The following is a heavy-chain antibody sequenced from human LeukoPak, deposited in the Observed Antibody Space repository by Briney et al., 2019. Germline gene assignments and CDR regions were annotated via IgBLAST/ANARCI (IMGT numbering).Heavy chain of an antibody. CDR3: AKAWKLLGYYYYMDV. CDR2: ISGSGGST. Sequence: GGSLRLSCAASGFTFSSYAMSWVRQAPGKGLEWVSAISGSGGSTYYADSVKGRFTTSRDNSKNTLYLQMNSLRAEDTAVYYCAKAWKLLGYYYYMDVWGKGTTVTVSS. V-gene: IGHV3-23*01. J-gene: IGHJ6*03. D-gene: IGHD1-26*01. CDR1: GFTFSSYA.